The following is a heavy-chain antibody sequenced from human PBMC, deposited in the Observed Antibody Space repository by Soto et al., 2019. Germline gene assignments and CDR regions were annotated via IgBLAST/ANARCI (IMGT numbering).Heavy chain of an antibody. J-gene: IGHJ6*02. D-gene: IGHD6-19*01. Sequence: EVQLVESGGGLIQPGGSLRLSCAASGFTVSNNYMSWVRQAPGKGLEWVSVIYSGDSTYYADSEKGRFTISRDNSKNTLYLQMNSLRAEDTAVYYCARGKDSSGWHYYYYYGMDVWGQGTTVTVSS. CDR1: GFTVSNNY. CDR2: IYSGDST. V-gene: IGHV3-53*01. CDR3: ARGKDSSGWHYYYYYGMDV.